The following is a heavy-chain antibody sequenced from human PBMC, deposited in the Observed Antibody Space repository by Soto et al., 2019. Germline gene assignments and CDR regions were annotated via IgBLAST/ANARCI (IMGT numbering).Heavy chain of an antibody. J-gene: IGHJ4*02. CDR3: ARDLPPVDY. V-gene: IGHV1-18*01. CDR2: ISAYNGNT. CDR1: GYTFTSYG. Sequence: QVQLVQSGAEVKKPGASVQVSCKASGYTFTSYGISLVRQAPGQGLAWMGWISAYNGNTNYAQKLQGRVTMTTDTSTRTAYMELRRLRSDDTAVYYCARDLPPVDYWGQGTLVTVSS.